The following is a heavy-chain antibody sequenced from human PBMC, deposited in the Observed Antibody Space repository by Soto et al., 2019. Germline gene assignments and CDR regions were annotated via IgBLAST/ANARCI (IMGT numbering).Heavy chain of an antibody. Sequence: PGGSLRLSCAASGFTFSSYGMHWVRQAPGKGLEWVAVIWYDGSNKYYADSVKGRFTISRDNSKNTLYLQMNSLRAEDTAVYYCAREAVDTAMVFDPWGQRTLVTVSS. CDR3: AREAVDTAMVFDP. D-gene: IGHD5-18*01. V-gene: IGHV3-33*01. CDR2: IWYDGSNK. J-gene: IGHJ5*02. CDR1: GFTFSSYG.